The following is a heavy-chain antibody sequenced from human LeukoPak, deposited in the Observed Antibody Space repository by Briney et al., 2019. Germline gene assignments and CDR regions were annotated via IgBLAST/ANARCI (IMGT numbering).Heavy chain of an antibody. D-gene: IGHD1-26*01. V-gene: IGHV3-23*01. J-gene: IGHJ4*02. CDR2: ISGTGAST. Sequence: GGSLRLSCAASGFTFTGSAMGWVRQAPGKGLEWVSSISGTGASTYYADSVKGRFTISRDNSKDTLYLQMNSLRADDTAVCYCAKDRGFSGNYYGFGSWGQGTLVTVSS. CDR3: AKDRGFSGNYYGFGS. CDR1: GFTFTGSA.